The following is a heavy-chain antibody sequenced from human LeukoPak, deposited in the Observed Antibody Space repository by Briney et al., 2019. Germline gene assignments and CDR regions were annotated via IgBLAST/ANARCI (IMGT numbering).Heavy chain of an antibody. CDR2: INHDETT. D-gene: IGHD5-18*01. J-gene: IGHJ4*02. CDR3: ARALGYSYGFGVYFDY. V-gene: IGHV4-34*04. Sequence: SETLSLTCAVYGGSFSGYYWSWIRQPPGEGLEWIGEINHDETTNKNTSLKSRATISVDTSKNQFSLKLNSVTAADTAVYYCARALGYSYGFGVYFDYWAQGTVVTVSS. CDR1: GGSFSGYY.